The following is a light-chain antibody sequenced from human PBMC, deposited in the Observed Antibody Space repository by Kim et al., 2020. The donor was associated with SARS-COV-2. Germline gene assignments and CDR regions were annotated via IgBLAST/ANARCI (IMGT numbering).Light chain of an antibody. CDR2: DVT. CDR1: SSDVGKYNL. V-gene: IGLV2-14*02. CDR3: NSYTTSTIWV. Sequence: GQSITIACTGTSSDVGKYNLVSWYQQHPGKAPKLMIYDVTERPSGVSNRFSGSKSGNTASLTVSGLQAEDEADYYCNSYTTSTIWVFGGGTKLTVL. J-gene: IGLJ3*02.